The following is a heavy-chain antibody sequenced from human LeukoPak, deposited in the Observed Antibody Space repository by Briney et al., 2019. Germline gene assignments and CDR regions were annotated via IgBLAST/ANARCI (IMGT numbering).Heavy chain of an antibody. CDR3: ARRIPGFFFDS. Sequence: SETLSLTCTVSGGSTSSYYWDWIRQPPGKGLEWIGSSFYSGSSYYNPSLKSRVTVSVDTSKNQFSLKLSSVTAADTAVYYCARRIPGFFFDSWGQGTLVTVSS. CDR2: SFYSGSS. D-gene: IGHD2-21*01. V-gene: IGHV4-39*01. J-gene: IGHJ4*02. CDR1: GGSTSSYY.